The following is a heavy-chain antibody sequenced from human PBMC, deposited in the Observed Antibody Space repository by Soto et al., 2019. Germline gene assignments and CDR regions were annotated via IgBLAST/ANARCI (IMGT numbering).Heavy chain of an antibody. CDR2: IYWDDDK. J-gene: IGHJ4*02. CDR3: AHAGDYALLTFDH. D-gene: IGHD4-17*01. Sequence: QITLKESGPPLVRPAQTLTLTCDFSGFSLSTYHMGVAWIRQPPGKALEWLALIYWDDDKRYSPSLKDRLAISKDTSSNQVVLTITNIDPGDSATYFCAHAGDYALLTFDHWGPGTLVTVSS. CDR1: GFSLSTYHMG. V-gene: IGHV2-5*02.